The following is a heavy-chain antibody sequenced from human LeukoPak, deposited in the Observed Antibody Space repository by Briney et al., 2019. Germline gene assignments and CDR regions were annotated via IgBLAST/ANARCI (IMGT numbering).Heavy chain of an antibody. CDR2: IYYSGST. V-gene: IGHV4-39*01. J-gene: IGHJ4*02. D-gene: IGHD1-1*01. CDR1: GGSISSSSYY. CDR3: ARHGTGYTRGFDY. Sequence: SETLSLTCTVSGGSISSSSYYWGWIRQPPGKGLEWIGSIYYSGSTYYNPSLKSRVTISVDTSKNQFSLKLSSVTAADTAVYYCARHGTGYTRGFDYWGQRTLVTVSS.